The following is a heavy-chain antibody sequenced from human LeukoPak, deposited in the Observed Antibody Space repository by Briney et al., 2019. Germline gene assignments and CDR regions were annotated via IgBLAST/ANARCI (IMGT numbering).Heavy chain of an antibody. D-gene: IGHD5-24*01. CDR1: GFTFSSYA. CDR2: ISGSGGST. Sequence: PGGSLRLSCAASGFTFSSYAMSWVRQAPGKGLEWVSAISGSGGSTYYADSVKGRFTISRDNAKKSLYLQMNSLRAEDTGVYYCARVDGSVWGQGTLVTVSS. V-gene: IGHV3-23*01. J-gene: IGHJ4*02. CDR3: ARVDGSV.